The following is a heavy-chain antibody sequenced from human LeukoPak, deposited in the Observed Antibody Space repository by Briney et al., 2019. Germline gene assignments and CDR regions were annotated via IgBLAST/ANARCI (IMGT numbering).Heavy chain of an antibody. V-gene: IGHV3-21*01. Sequence: GGSLRLSCAASGFTFSSYSMNWVRQAPGKGLEWVSSISSSSSYIYYADSVKGRFTISRDNAKNSLYLQMNSLRAEDAAVYYCARDPGVNWNFFDYWGQGTLVTVSS. D-gene: IGHD1-20*01. J-gene: IGHJ4*02. CDR1: GFTFSSYS. CDR2: ISSSSSYI. CDR3: ARDPGVNWNFFDY.